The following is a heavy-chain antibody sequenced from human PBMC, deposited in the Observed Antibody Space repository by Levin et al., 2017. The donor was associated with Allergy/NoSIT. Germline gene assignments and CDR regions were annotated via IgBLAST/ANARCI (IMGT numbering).Heavy chain of an antibody. CDR1: GGSISSSSYY. V-gene: IGHV4-39*01. J-gene: IGHJ2*01. Sequence: SETLSLTCTVSGGSISSSSYYWGWIRQPPGKGLEWIGSIYYSGSTYYNPSLKSRVTISVDTSKNQFSLKLSSVTAADTAVYYCARLKTEYCSGGSCYFDYWYFDLWGRGTLVTVSS. CDR3: ARLKTEYCSGGSCYFDYWYFDL. CDR2: IYYSGST. D-gene: IGHD2-15*01.